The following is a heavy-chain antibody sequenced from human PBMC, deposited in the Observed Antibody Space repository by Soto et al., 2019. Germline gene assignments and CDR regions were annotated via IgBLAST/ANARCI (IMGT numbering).Heavy chain of an antibody. Sequence: QVQLVQSGAEVKKPGSSVKVSCKASGGTFSSYAISWVRQAPGQGLEWMGGSIPIFGTADYAKKFQGRVAITPDDSTSQAYMELSSLKSEDTAVYYCAIRRWMATIRHFDLWGRGTLVTVSS. D-gene: IGHD5-12*01. CDR1: GGTFSSYA. CDR2: SIPIFGTA. CDR3: AIRRWMATIRHFDL. J-gene: IGHJ2*01. V-gene: IGHV1-69*05.